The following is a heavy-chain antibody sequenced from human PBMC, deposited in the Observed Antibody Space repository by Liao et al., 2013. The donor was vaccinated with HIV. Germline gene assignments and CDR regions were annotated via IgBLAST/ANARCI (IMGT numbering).Heavy chain of an antibody. Sequence: QVQLQESGPGLVKPSQTLSLTCTVSGGSISGGSYYWTWIRQPAGRGLEWIGRVYSNGGTDYNPALKSRVTISVDTSKNQFSLKVTSVTAADTAVYYCARSGDDWFGPWGQGTLVTVSS. CDR2: VYSNGGT. V-gene: IGHV4-61*02. CDR3: ARSGDDWFGP. CDR1: GGSISGGSYY. J-gene: IGHJ5*02. D-gene: IGHD3-10*01.